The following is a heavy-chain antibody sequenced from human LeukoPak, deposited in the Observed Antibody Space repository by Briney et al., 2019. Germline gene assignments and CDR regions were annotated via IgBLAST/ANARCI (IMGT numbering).Heavy chain of an antibody. CDR3: ARERIENAMDV. J-gene: IGHJ6*02. V-gene: IGHV4-59*01. CDR1: GDSIISYY. CDR2: IYYSGST. Sequence: ASETLSLTCTVSGDSIISYYWSWIRQPPGKGLEWIGYIYYSGSTNYNPSLKSRVTISVDTSKNQFSLKLSSVTAADTAVYYCARERIENAMDVWGQGTTVTVSS.